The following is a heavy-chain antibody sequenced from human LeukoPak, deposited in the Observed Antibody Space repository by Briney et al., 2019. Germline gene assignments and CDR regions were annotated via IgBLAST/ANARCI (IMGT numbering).Heavy chain of an antibody. V-gene: IGHV3-7*03. Sequence: GGSLRLSCAASGFTFSSYWMSWVRQAPGKGLEWVANIKQDGSEKYYVDSVKGRFTISRDNSKNTLYLQMNSLRAEDTAVYYCAKALVGATVAFDIWGQGTMVIVSS. CDR1: GFTFSSYW. D-gene: IGHD1-26*01. CDR2: IKQDGSEK. J-gene: IGHJ3*02. CDR3: AKALVGATVAFDI.